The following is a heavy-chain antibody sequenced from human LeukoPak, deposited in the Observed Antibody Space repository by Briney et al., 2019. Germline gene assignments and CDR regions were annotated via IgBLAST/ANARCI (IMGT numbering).Heavy chain of an antibody. V-gene: IGHV3-30-3*01. CDR3: ARDYYGSGSYGYFDY. D-gene: IGHD3-10*01. Sequence: GGSLSLACAASGFTFSSYAMHWVCQAPGKGLEWVAVISYDGSNKYYADSVKGRFTISRVNSKNTVYLQMNSLRAEDTALYYCARDYYGSGSYGYFDYWGQGTLVTVSS. CDR1: GFTFSSYA. CDR2: ISYDGSNK. J-gene: IGHJ4*02.